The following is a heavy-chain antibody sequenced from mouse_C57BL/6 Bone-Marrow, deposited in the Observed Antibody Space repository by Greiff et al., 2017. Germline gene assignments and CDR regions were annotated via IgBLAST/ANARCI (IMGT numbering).Heavy chain of an antibody. D-gene: IGHD4-1*01. J-gene: IGHJ2*01. CDR2: INPGSGGT. CDR3: ARRDWDVVGY. Sequence: QVQLQQSGAELVRPGTSVKVSCKASGYAFTNYLIEWVKQRPGQGLEWIGVINPGSGGTTSNEKFKGKATLTADKSSSTAYMQLSSLTSEDSAVYFCARRDWDVVGYWGQGTTLTVSS. CDR1: GYAFTNYL. V-gene: IGHV1-54*01.